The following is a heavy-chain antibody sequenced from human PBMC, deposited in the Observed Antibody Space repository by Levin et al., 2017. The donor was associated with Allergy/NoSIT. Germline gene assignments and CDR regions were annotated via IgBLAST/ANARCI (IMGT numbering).Heavy chain of an antibody. Sequence: GGSLRLSCAASGFTFSSYSMNWVRQAPGKGLEWVSSISSSSSYIYYADSVKGRFTISRDNAKNSLYLQMNSLRAEDTAVYYCARVVFRGDLDPYCSGGSCYWFDPWGQGTLVTVSS. V-gene: IGHV3-21*01. CDR1: GFTFSSYS. J-gene: IGHJ5*02. CDR2: ISSSSSYI. D-gene: IGHD2-15*01. CDR3: ARVVFRGDLDPYCSGGSCYWFDP.